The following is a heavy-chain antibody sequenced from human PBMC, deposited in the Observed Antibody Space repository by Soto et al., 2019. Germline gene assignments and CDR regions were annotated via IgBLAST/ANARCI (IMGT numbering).Heavy chain of an antibody. V-gene: IGHV4-59*01. Sequence: SETLSLTCTVSGGSISNYYWSWIRQPPGRGLEWIGHILYSGSTNYNPALKSRVTISVDTSKSQFSLKLSSVTAADTAVYYCAKDSGYNYGYFRWFDPWGQGTLVTVSS. D-gene: IGHD5-18*01. CDR1: GGSISNYY. J-gene: IGHJ5*02. CDR3: AKDSGYNYGYFRWFDP. CDR2: ILYSGST.